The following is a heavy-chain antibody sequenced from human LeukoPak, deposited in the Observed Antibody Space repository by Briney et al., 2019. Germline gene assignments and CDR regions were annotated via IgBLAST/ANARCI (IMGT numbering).Heavy chain of an antibody. CDR2: IYPGDSDT. J-gene: IGHJ6*02. CDR3: ARLVQYSTYRSGMDV. Sequence: GESLKISCKGSGYSFTSYWIGWVRQMPGKGLEWMGIIYPGDSDTRYSPSFQGQVTTSVDKSIDTAYLQWSSLKASDTAMYYCARLVQYSTYRSGMDVWGQGTTVTVSS. D-gene: IGHD6-6*01. CDR1: GYSFTSYW. V-gene: IGHV5-51*01.